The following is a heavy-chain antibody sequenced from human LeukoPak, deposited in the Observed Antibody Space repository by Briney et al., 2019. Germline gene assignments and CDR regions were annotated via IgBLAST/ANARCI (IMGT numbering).Heavy chain of an antibody. CDR2: ISSGSTAI. J-gene: IGHJ3*02. CDR3: ARDPSAFDI. V-gene: IGHV3-48*02. Sequence: GGSLRLSCAASGFTFSRYSMNWVRQASGKGLEWVSYISSGSTAIYYADSVKGRFTISRDNAKNSLYLQMNSLRDEDTALYYCARDPSAFDIWGQGTMVTVSS. CDR1: GFTFSRYS.